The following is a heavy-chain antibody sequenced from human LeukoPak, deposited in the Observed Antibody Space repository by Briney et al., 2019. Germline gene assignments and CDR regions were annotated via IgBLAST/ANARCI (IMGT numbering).Heavy chain of an antibody. CDR2: IRSKANNYAT. Sequence: GGSLRLSCATSGFTFSGSAIHWVRQASGKGLEWVGRIRSKANNYATTDVASVRGRFTISRDDSKNTACLQMNSLKTEDTAVYYCTRPSFDSSVSGVVYWGQGTLVTVSS. D-gene: IGHD3-22*01. CDR3: TRPSFDSSVSGVVY. CDR1: GFTFSGSA. J-gene: IGHJ4*02. V-gene: IGHV3-73*01.